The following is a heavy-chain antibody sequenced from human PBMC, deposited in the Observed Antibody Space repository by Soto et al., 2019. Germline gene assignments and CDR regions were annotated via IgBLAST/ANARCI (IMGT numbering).Heavy chain of an antibody. CDR1: GGTFSSYA. J-gene: IGHJ4*02. D-gene: IGHD6-6*01. Sequence: RASVKVSCKASGGTFSSYAISWVRRAPGQGLEWMGGIIPIFGTANYAQKFQGRVTITADESTSTAYMELSSLRSEDTAVYYCATYVRIAARPGYFDYWGQGTLVTVSS. CDR3: ATYVRIAARPGYFDY. V-gene: IGHV1-69*13. CDR2: IIPIFGTA.